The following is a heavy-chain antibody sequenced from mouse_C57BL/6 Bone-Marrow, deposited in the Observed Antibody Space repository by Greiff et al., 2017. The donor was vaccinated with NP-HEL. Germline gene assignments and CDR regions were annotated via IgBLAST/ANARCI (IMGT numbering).Heavy chain of an antibody. D-gene: IGHD2-14*01. CDR3: ARSGVRGRGFAY. CDR2: IHPNSGST. Sequence: VQLQQPGAELVKPGASVKLSCKASGYTFTSYWMPWVKQRPGQGLEWIGMIHPNSGSTNYNEKFKSKATLTVDKSSSTAYMQLSSLTSEDSAVYYCARSGVRGRGFAYWGQGTLVTVSA. J-gene: IGHJ3*01. V-gene: IGHV1-64*01. CDR1: GYTFTSYW.